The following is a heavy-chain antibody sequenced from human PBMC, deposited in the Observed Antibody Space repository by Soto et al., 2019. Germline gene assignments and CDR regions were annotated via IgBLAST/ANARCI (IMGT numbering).Heavy chain of an antibody. Sequence: QVQLVQSGAEVKKPGASVKVSCKTSGYTFTSHGISWVRQAPGQGLEWMGWISPYNGDTNYAQKLQGRVSVTTDSSTRPAYMELRSLRSEDTAVYYCARMVRGSTVGYYYYMDVWGKGTTVTVSS. D-gene: IGHD3-10*01. CDR3: ARMVRGSTVGYYYYMDV. J-gene: IGHJ6*03. CDR2: ISPYNGDT. CDR1: GYTFTSHG. V-gene: IGHV1-18*01.